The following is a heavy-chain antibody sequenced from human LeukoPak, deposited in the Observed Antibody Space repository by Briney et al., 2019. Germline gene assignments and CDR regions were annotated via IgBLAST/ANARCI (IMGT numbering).Heavy chain of an antibody. J-gene: IGHJ6*03. CDR2: INPNNGGT. V-gene: IGHV1-2*02. CDR3: ARGRSSGWTQYYYYYYMDV. D-gene: IGHD6-19*01. Sequence: ASVKVSCKASGYTFTGYYMHWVRQAPGQGLEWMGWINPNNGGTNYAQKFQGRVTMTRDTSISTAYMELSRLRSDDTAVYYCARGRSSGWTQYYYYYYMDVWGKGTTVTVSS. CDR1: GYTFTGYY.